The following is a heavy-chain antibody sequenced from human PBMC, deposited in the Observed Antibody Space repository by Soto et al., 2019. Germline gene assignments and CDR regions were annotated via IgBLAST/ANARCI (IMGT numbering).Heavy chain of an antibody. CDR3: ARPGDNALLTFNH. J-gene: IGHJ4*02. V-gene: IGHV2-5*02. Sequence: QITLKESGPTLVRPAQTLTLTCDFSGFSLSTYHMGVAWIRQPPGKALEWLALIYWDDDKRYSPSLKDRLAISKGTSSNRVVLTITNMAPGATAKYFCARPGDNALLTFNHGGRETMVTVSS. D-gene: IGHD1-1*01. CDR1: GFSLSTYHMG. CDR2: IYWDDDK.